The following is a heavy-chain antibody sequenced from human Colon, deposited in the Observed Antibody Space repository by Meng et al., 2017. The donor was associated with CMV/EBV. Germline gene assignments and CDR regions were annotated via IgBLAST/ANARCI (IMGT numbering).Heavy chain of an antibody. CDR3: AREHHYYDFWSGGGEVGMDV. Sequence: GESLKISCAASGFTFSSYSMNWVRQAPGKGLEWVSYISSSSSTIYYADSVKGRFTISRDNAKNSLYLQMNSLRAEDTAVYYCAREHHYYDFWSGGGEVGMDVWGQGTTVTVS. CDR1: GFTFSSYS. V-gene: IGHV3-48*04. CDR2: ISSSSSTI. D-gene: IGHD3-3*01. J-gene: IGHJ6*02.